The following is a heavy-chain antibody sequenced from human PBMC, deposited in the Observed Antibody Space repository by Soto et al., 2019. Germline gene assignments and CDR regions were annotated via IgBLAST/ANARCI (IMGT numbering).Heavy chain of an antibody. CDR3: AKRRFGSGSLTPRVAF. V-gene: IGHV3-23*01. J-gene: IGHJ4*02. CDR2: ISGGGDTT. CDR1: GFTFNNYA. Sequence: EVQLLESGGGLVQPGGSLRLSCAASGFTFNNYAMSWVRQAPGKGLEWVSAISGGGDTTSYADSVKGRLTVSRDGSKNTLYLQMTSLRSEDTALYYCAKRRFGSGSLTPRVAFWGQGSLVTVSS. D-gene: IGHD3-10*01.